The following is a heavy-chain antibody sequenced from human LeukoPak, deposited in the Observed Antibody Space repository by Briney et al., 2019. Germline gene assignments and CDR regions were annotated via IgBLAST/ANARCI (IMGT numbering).Heavy chain of an antibody. CDR2: MRQDGSDK. D-gene: IGHD6-6*01. J-gene: IGHJ4*02. Sequence: GGSLTLSCAVSGFTSSTAWLTWVRQAPGKGLEWVADMRQDGSDKYYVDSVKGRFFISGDNSKNTLYLQMGSLRAEDMAVYYCARGGIAARFWGQGTLVTVSS. V-gene: IGHV3-7*01. CDR1: GFTSSTAW. CDR3: ARGGIAARF.